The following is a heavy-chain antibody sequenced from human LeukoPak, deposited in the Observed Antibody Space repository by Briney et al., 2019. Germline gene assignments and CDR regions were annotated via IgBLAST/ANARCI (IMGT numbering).Heavy chain of an antibody. CDR3: ATVYGDYDAFDI. D-gene: IGHD4-17*01. CDR2: INSDGSST. Sequence: GGSLRLSCAASGFTFSSYWMHWVRQAPGKGLVWVSRINSDGSSTSYADSVKGRFTISRDNAKNTLYLQMNSLRAEDTAVYYCATVYGDYDAFDIWGQGTMVTVSS. J-gene: IGHJ3*02. V-gene: IGHV3-74*01. CDR1: GFTFSSYW.